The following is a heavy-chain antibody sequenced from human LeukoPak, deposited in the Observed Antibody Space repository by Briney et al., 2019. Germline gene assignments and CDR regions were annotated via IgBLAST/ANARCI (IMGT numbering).Heavy chain of an antibody. V-gene: IGHV3-30*04. D-gene: IGHD3-3*01. J-gene: IGHJ5*02. CDR3: ASGTAYYDFWSGYSLDP. Sequence: GGSLTLSCAASGFTFSSYPMHWVRQAPGKGLEWVAVISYDGSNKYYADSVNGRFTISRDNSKNTLYLQMNSLRAADTAVYYCASGTAYYDFWSGYSLDPWGQGTLVTVSS. CDR1: GFTFSSYP. CDR2: ISYDGSNK.